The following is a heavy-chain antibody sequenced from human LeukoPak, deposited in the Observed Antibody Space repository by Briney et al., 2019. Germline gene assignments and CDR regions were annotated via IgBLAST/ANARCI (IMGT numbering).Heavy chain of an antibody. Sequence: PSETLSLTCTVSGGSISSSSYYWGWIRQPPGKGLEWIGSIYYSGSTYYNPSLKSRVTISVDTSKNQFSLKLSSVTAADTAVYYCARLAGWCYYYYYMDVWGKGTTVTISS. CDR2: IYYSGST. D-gene: IGHD6-19*01. CDR1: GGSISSSSYY. CDR3: ARLAGWCYYYYYMDV. J-gene: IGHJ6*03. V-gene: IGHV4-39*01.